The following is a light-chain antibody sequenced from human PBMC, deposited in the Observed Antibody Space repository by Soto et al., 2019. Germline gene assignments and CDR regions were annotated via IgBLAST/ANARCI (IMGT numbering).Light chain of an antibody. V-gene: IGKV2-30*01. CDR3: VQGPNWPWR. Sequence: DVVMTQAPLSLSVTLGQPASISCRSSQGLVYSDGNTFLNWFHQRPGQSPRGLIYQVSNRDSGVQDRFSGSGSGSDSKLIISKVEAVDVGYYYCVQGPNWPWRFGRGMEVEGK. CDR2: QVS. CDR1: QGLVYSDGNTF. J-gene: IGKJ1*01.